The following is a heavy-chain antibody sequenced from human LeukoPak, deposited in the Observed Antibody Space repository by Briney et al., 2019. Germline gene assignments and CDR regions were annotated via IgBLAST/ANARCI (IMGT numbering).Heavy chain of an antibody. J-gene: IGHJ4*02. CDR2: INEDGRGK. Sequence: PGGSLRLSCAASGSIFSGYWMSWVRQAPGKGLEWVAHINEDGRGKYYVDSLKGRFSISRDNAKNSLYLQMDSLRAEDTAVYYCARSWYTLDYWGQGTLVIVSS. V-gene: IGHV3-7*04. CDR3: ARSWYTLDY. D-gene: IGHD6-13*01. CDR1: GSIFSGYW.